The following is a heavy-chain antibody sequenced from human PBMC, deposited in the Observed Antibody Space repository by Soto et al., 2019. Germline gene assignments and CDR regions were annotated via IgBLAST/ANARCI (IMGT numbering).Heavy chain of an antibody. D-gene: IGHD2-2*01. CDR1: GGSISSGGYY. Sequence: SETLSLTCTVSGGSISSGGYYWSWIRQHPGKGLEWIGYIYYSGSTYYNPSLKSRVTISVDTSKNQFSLKLSSVTAADTAVYYCARDGRVVVPAARPFYGMDVWGQGTTVTV. V-gene: IGHV4-31*03. CDR2: IYYSGST. CDR3: ARDGRVVVPAARPFYGMDV. J-gene: IGHJ6*02.